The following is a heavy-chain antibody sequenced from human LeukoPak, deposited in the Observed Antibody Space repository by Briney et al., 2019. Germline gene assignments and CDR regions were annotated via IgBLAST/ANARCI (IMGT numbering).Heavy chain of an antibody. D-gene: IGHD3-3*01. Sequence: ASVKVSCKASGYTFTGYYMHWVRQAPGQGLEWMGWINPNSGGTSYAQKFQGRVTMTRDTSISTAYMELSRLRSDDTAVYYCARGVGDFWSGYQPFDYWGQGTLVTVSS. CDR1: GYTFTGYY. CDR3: ARGVGDFWSGYQPFDY. V-gene: IGHV1-2*02. CDR2: INPNSGGT. J-gene: IGHJ4*02.